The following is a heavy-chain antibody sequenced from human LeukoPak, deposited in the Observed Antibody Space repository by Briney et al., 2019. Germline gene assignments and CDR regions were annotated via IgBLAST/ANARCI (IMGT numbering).Heavy chain of an antibody. CDR2: INPNSGGT. J-gene: IGHJ4*02. D-gene: IGHD3-22*01. CDR1: GYTFTGNY. V-gene: IGHV1-2*02. CDR3: AIGQSGSSGYYLYYFDY. Sequence: SVKVSCKASGYTFTGNYIHWVRQAPGQGLERMGWINPNSGGTNYAQKFQGRVTMTRDTSISTADMELSRLRSDDTAVDYCAIGQSGSSGYYLYYFDYWGQGTLVTVSS.